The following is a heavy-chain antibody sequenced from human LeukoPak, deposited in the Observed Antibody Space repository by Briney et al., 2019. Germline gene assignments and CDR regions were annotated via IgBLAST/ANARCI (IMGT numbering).Heavy chain of an antibody. Sequence: PGGSLRLSCAASGFTFSNNAMHWVRQAPGKGLEWVAIISYDGSNEYYGDSVKGRFTISRDNSKNTLYLQMSSLRAEDTAVYYCAKDGTPLGSGYNYYYGMDVWGQGTTVTVSS. CDR1: GFTFSNNA. J-gene: IGHJ6*02. CDR2: ISYDGSNE. V-gene: IGHV3-30-3*01. CDR3: AKDGTPLGSGYNYYYGMDV. D-gene: IGHD6-19*01.